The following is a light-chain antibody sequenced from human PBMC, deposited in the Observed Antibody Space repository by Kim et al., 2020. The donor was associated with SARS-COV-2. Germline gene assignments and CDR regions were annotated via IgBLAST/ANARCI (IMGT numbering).Light chain of an antibody. V-gene: IGLV2-23*02. Sequence: QSALTQPASLSGSPGQSITISCTGSSSDVGSYSLFSWYQQFPGEAPKLLIYEINKRPSGVSSRFSGSKSGNTASLTISGLQAEDEANYYCCSYAGDSTLIFGTGTKVTVL. CDR3: CSYAGDSTLI. J-gene: IGLJ1*01. CDR1: SSDVGSYSL. CDR2: EIN.